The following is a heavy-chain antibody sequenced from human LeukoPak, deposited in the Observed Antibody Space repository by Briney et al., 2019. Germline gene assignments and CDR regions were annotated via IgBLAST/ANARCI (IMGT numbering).Heavy chain of an antibody. V-gene: IGHV3-33*01. D-gene: IGHD3-22*01. J-gene: IGHJ4*02. Sequence: GRSLRLSCAASGFTFSSYGMHWVRQAPGKGLEWVAVIWYDGSNKYYADSVKGRFTISRDNSKNTLYLQMNSLRAEDTAVYYCARENYDSSGYYGDYWGQETLVTVSS. CDR1: GFTFSSYG. CDR2: IWYDGSNK. CDR3: ARENYDSSGYYGDY.